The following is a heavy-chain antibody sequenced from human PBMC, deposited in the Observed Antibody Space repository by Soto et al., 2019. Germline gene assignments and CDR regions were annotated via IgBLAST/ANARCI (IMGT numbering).Heavy chain of an antibody. CDR2: ISYSGST. CDR1: GGSISGGSYY. D-gene: IGHD3-10*01. J-gene: IGHJ5*02. V-gene: IGHV4-31*03. CDR3: AITVRGVRGVIWFDP. Sequence: QVQLQESGPGLVKPSQTLSLTCTVSGGSISGGSYYWSWIRQLPGKGLEWVGYISYSGSTYYNPSLKSRLTMSIDTSKNQFSLKVNSVIPADTAVYYCAITVRGVRGVIWFDPWGLGTRVIVSS.